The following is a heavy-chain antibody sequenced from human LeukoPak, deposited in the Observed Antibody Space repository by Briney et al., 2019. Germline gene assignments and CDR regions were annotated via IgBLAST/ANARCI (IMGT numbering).Heavy chain of an antibody. CDR1: GYTFVDHN. CDR3: AREVKVPGELLGGFDS. J-gene: IGHJ5*01. Sequence: ASVKVSCKASGYTFVDHNIHWVRQAPGRGLEWMGWINPKRGGTTYAEKFEGRVTMTSDTAISTVYMELTSLRSDDTAFYYCAREVKVPGELLGGFDSWGQGSLVTVSS. D-gene: IGHD3-10*01. CDR2: INPKRGGT. V-gene: IGHV1-2*02.